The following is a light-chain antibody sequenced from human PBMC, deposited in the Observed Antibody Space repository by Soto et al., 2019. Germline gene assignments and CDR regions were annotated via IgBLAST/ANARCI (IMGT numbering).Light chain of an antibody. CDR3: HQYYSTPWT. J-gene: IGKJ1*01. Sequence: DIVMTQSPDSLAVSLGERATINCRSSQTVLYSSTNNNYLAWYQQKPGQPPKLLIYWSSTRESGVPDRLSGSGSGTDFTLTISSLQAEDVAVYYCHQYYSTPWTFGQGTRVEIK. CDR1: QTVLYSSTNNNY. V-gene: IGKV4-1*01. CDR2: WSS.